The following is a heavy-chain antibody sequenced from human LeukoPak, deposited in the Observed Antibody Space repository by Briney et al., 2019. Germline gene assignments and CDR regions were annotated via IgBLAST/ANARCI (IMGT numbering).Heavy chain of an antibody. CDR2: ISSSSSYI. CDR3: ARDVGNYPNWHFDL. CDR1: GFTFSSYA. V-gene: IGHV3-21*01. Sequence: PGGSLRLSCAASGFTFSSYAMSWVRQAPGKGLEWVSSISSSSSYIYYADSVKGRFTISRDNAKNSLYLQMNSLRAEDTAVYYSARDVGNYPNWHFDLWGRGTMVTVSS. D-gene: IGHD3-22*01. J-gene: IGHJ2*01.